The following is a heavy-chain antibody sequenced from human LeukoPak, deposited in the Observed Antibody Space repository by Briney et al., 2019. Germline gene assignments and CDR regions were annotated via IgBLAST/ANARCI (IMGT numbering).Heavy chain of an antibody. CDR3: ARVYASGWYGDY. CDR2: INPNSGGT. V-gene: IGHV1-2*02. J-gene: IGHJ4*02. Sequence: RASVKVSCKASGYTFSDYYIHWVRQAPGQGLEWMGWINPNSGGTNYAQKFHGRVTMTRDTSISTAYMELSSLRSDDTAFYYCARVYASGWYGDYWGQGTLVTVSS. D-gene: IGHD6-19*01. CDR1: GYTFSDYY.